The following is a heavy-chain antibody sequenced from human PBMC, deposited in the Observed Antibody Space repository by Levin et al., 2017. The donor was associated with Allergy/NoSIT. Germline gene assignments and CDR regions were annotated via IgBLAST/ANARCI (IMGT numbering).Heavy chain of an antibody. CDR1: GGSISSYY. CDR3: ASQYYDSSGYPNWFDP. D-gene: IGHD3-22*01. CDR2: IYYSGST. V-gene: IGHV4-59*08. J-gene: IGHJ5*02. Sequence: SCTVSGGSISSYYWSWIRQPPGKGLEWIGYIYYSGSTNYNPSLKSRVTISVDTSKNQFSLKLSSVTAADTAVYYCASQYYDSSGYPNWFDPWGQGTLVTVSS.